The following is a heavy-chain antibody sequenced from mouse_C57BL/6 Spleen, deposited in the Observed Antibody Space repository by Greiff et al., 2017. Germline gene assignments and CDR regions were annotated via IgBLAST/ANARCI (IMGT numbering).Heavy chain of an antibody. Sequence: VQLQQSGPELVKPGASVKISCKASGYTFTDYYMNWVKQSHGKSLEWIGDINPNNGGTSYNQKFKGKATLTVDKSSSTAYMELRSLTSEDSAVYYCAPIYYGKGFDYWGQGTTLTVSS. J-gene: IGHJ2*01. CDR2: INPNNGGT. CDR3: APIYYGKGFDY. D-gene: IGHD2-1*01. CDR1: GYTFTDYY. V-gene: IGHV1-26*01.